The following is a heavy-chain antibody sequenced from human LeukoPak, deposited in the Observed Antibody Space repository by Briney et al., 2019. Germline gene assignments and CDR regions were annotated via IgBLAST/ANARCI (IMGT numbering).Heavy chain of an antibody. Sequence: SGGSLRLSCAASGFTFSSYAMSWVRQAPGKGLEWVSAISGSGGSTYYADSVKGRFTISRDNSKNTLYLQMNSLRVEDTAVYYCARAGSFGRGPGPYGMDVWAKGPRSPSP. CDR2: ISGSGGST. V-gene: IGHV3-23*01. CDR1: GFTFSSYA. J-gene: IGHJ6*02. CDR3: ARAGSFGRGPGPYGMDV. D-gene: IGHD1-1*01.